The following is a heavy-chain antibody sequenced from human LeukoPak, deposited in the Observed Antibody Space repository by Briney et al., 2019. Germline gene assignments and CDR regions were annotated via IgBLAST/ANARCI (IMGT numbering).Heavy chain of an antibody. J-gene: IGHJ4*02. CDR2: ISANGITT. Sequence: PGGSLRLSSAASGFTFSDYYMGWIRQAPGQGLKWISYISANGITTYYAGSVKGRFTISRDNARNSLSLYMNFLRAEDTAVYYCASSLNTVIISPYYFDYWGQGTLVTVSS. CDR3: ASSLNTVIISPYYFDY. D-gene: IGHD4-11*01. CDR1: GFTFSDYY. V-gene: IGHV3-11*04.